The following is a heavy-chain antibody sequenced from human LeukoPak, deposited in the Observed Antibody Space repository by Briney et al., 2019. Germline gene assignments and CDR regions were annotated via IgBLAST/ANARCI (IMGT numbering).Heavy chain of an antibody. CDR1: GGSISSSSYY. J-gene: IGHJ5*02. D-gene: IGHD6-13*01. CDR2: LYYSGSS. CDR3: ARDRSSSWYVVWFDP. V-gene: IGHV4-39*07. Sequence: SETLSLTCTVSGGSISSSSYYWGWIRQPPGKGLEWIGSLYYSGSSYYNPSLKSRVTISVDTSKHQFSLKLSSVTAADTAVYYCARDRSSSWYVVWFDPWGQGTLVTVSS.